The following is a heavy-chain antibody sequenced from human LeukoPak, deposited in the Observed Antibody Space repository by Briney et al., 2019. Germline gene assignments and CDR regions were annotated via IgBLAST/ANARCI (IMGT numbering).Heavy chain of an antibody. J-gene: IGHJ4*02. CDR1: GGSISSYY. CDR3: ARGYYFDY. CDR2: IYYSGST. Sequence: PSETLSLTCTVSGGSISSYYWSWMRQPPGKGLEWIGYIYYSGSTNYNPSLESRVTISVDTSKNQFSLKLSSVTAADTAVYYCARGYYFDYWGQGTLVTVPS. V-gene: IGHV4-59*01.